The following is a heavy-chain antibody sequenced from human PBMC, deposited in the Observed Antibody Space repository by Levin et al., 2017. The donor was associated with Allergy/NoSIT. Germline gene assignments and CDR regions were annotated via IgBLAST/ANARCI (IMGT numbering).Heavy chain of an antibody. CDR2: IYYSGST. D-gene: IGHD6-19*01. J-gene: IGHJ1*01. CDR1: GGSISSYY. V-gene: IGHV4-59*08. CDR3: ASTYSSGWTHNAEYFQH. Sequence: SKTLSLTCTVSGGSISSYYWSWIRQPPGKGLEWIGYIYYSGSTNYNPSLKSRVTISVDTSKNQFSLKLSSVTAADTAVYYCASTYSSGWTHNAEYFQHWGQGTLVTVSS.